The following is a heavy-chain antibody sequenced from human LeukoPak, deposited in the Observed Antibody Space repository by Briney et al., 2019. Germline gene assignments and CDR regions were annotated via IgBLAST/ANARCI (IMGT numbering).Heavy chain of an antibody. Sequence: GASVKVSCKAFGYTFTGYYMHWVRQAPGQGLEWMGWINPNSGGTNYAQKFQGRVTMTRDTSISTAYMELSRLRSDDTAVYYCARDNEVVVSFDYWGQGTLVTVSS. CDR1: GYTFTGYY. V-gene: IGHV1-2*02. CDR2: INPNSGGT. D-gene: IGHD2-2*01. CDR3: ARDNEVVVSFDY. J-gene: IGHJ4*02.